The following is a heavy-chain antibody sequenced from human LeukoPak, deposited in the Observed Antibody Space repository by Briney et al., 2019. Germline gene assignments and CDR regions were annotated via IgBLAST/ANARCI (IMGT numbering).Heavy chain of an antibody. Sequence: HSGGSLRLSCAASGFTFSSYAMSWVRQAPGKGLEWVSSFSGSGGSTYYADSVKGRFTISRDNSKNTLYLQMNSLRAEDTAVYYCAKDLGDYGDYEGVGYWGQGTLVTVSS. J-gene: IGHJ4*02. V-gene: IGHV3-23*01. CDR3: AKDLGDYGDYEGVGY. D-gene: IGHD4-17*01. CDR1: GFTFSSYA. CDR2: FSGSGGST.